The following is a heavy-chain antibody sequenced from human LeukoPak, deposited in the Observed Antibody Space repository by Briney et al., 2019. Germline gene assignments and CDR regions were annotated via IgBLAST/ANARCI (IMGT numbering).Heavy chain of an antibody. D-gene: IGHD3-10*01. Sequence: KLQGRVTMTTDTSTSTAYMELRSLRSDDTAVYYCARDYGSGSYYPDAFDIWGQGTMVTVSS. CDR3: ARDYGSGSYYPDAFDI. V-gene: IGHV1-18*01. J-gene: IGHJ3*02.